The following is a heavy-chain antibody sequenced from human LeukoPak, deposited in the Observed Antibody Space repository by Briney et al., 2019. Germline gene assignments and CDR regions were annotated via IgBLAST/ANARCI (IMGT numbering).Heavy chain of an antibody. V-gene: IGHV3-30*06. D-gene: IGHD2-2*01. CDR1: GFTFSSYG. CDR3: ARLRRPDQVFDY. J-gene: IGHJ4*02. Sequence: GGSLRLSCAASGFTFSSYGMHWVRQAPGKGLEWVAVISYDGSNKYYADSVKGRFTISRDNSKNTLYLQMNSLRPEDTAVYYCARLRRPDQVFDYWGQGTLVTVSS. CDR2: ISYDGSNK.